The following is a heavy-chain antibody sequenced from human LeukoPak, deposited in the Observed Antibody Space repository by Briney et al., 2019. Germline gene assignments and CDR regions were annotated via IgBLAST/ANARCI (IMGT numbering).Heavy chain of an antibody. CDR1: GYTFTGYY. D-gene: IGHD4-11*01. V-gene: IGHV1-2*02. Sequence: EASVKVSCKASGYTFTGYYMHWVRQAPGQGLEWMGWINPNSGGTNYAQKFQGRVTMTRDTSISTAYMELSRLRSDDTAVYYCAREVWTTLSWFDPWGQGTLVTVSS. J-gene: IGHJ5*02. CDR2: INPNSGGT. CDR3: AREVWTTLSWFDP.